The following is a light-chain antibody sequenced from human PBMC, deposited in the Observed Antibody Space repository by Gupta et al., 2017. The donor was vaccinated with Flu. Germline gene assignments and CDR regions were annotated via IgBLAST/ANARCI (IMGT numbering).Light chain of an antibody. V-gene: IGLV7-46*01. Sequence: TVTLTCGSSTGIVTSGHYPHWFQQNHGQDPRILMDNTRNRHSWTPARGSGSLLGGNAAMTMSGAQPEDGADDYCLHTYSGTRRLFGGGTTLTVL. CDR2: NTR. CDR3: LHTYSGTRRL. J-gene: IGLJ2*01. CDR1: TGIVTSGHY.